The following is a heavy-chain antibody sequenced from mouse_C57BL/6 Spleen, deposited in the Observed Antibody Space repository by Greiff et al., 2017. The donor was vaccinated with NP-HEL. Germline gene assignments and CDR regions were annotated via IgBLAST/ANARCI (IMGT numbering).Heavy chain of an antibody. V-gene: IGHV1-39*01. J-gene: IGHJ1*03. CDR2: INPNYGTT. CDR3: ARPSHVLLPAYFDV. D-gene: IGHD1-1*01. Sequence: EVQLQQSGPELVKPGASVKISCKASGYSFTDYNMNWVKQSNGKSLEWIGVINPNYGTTSYNQKFKGKATLTVDQSSSTAYMQLNSLTSEDSAVYDCARPSHVLLPAYFDVWGTGTTVTVSS. CDR1: GYSFTDYN.